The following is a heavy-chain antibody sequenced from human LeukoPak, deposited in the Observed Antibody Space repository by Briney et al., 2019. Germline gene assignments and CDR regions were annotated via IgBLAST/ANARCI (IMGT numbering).Heavy chain of an antibody. D-gene: IGHD5-12*01. V-gene: IGHV3-74*01. J-gene: IGHJ4*02. CDR2: INNDGSST. CDR1: GFTFSSYW. CDR3: ASATKIDY. Sequence: GGSLRLSCGASGFTFSSYWMHWVRQAPGKGLVWVSRINNDGSSTSYADSVQGRFTISRDNAKNSLYLQMNSLRVEDTAVYYCASATKIDYWGQGTLVTVSS.